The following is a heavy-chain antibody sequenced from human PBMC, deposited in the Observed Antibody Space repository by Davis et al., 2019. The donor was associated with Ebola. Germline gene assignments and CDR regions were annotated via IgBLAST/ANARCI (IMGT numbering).Heavy chain of an antibody. V-gene: IGHV3-43*02. CDR2: ISGDGGST. Sequence: GESLKISCAASGFTFDDYAVHWVRQAPGKGLEWVSLISGDGGSTYYADSVKGRFTISRDNSKNSLYLQMNSLRTEDTALYYCAKDITPWGIVATMGADYWGQGTLVTVSS. D-gene: IGHD5-12*01. CDR3: AKDITPWGIVATMGADY. J-gene: IGHJ4*01. CDR1: GFTFDDYA.